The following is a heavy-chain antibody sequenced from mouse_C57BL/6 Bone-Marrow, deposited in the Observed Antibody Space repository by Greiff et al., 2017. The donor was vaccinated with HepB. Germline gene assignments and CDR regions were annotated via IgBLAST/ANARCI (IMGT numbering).Heavy chain of an antibody. CDR2: IYPRDGST. CDR3: ARPAGSSPYYFDY. J-gene: IGHJ2*01. D-gene: IGHD1-1*01. CDR1: GYTFTDHT. V-gene: IGHV1-78*01. Sequence: VVKPGASVKISCKVSGYTFTDHTIHWMKQRPEQGLEWIGYIYPRDGSTKYNEKFKGKATLTADKSSSTAYMQLNSLTSEDSAVYFCARPAGSSPYYFDYWGQGTTLTVSS.